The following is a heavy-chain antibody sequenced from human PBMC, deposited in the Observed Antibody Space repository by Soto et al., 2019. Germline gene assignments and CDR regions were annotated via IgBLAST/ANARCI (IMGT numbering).Heavy chain of an antibody. Sequence: LRLSCAASGFTFSNYGMHWVRQAPGKGLEWVAFIWYDGGNKYYAESVKGRFTISRDNSKNTLYLQMNSLRAEDTAVYYCARDGDVNTGFGKDYWGQGTLVTVSS. CDR3: ARDGDVNTGFGKDY. V-gene: IGHV3-33*01. J-gene: IGHJ4*02. CDR1: GFTFSNYG. CDR2: IWYDGGNK. D-gene: IGHD3-16*01.